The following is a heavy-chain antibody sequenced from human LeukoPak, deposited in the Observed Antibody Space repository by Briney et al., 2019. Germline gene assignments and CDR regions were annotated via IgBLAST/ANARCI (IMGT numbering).Heavy chain of an antibody. V-gene: IGHV4-34*01. CDR2: INHSGST. CDR3: ARGHLIVVVPAAIIGGWLDP. CDR1: GGSFSGYY. D-gene: IGHD2-2*01. J-gene: IGHJ5*02. Sequence: SETLSLTCAVYGGSFSGYYWSWIRQPPGKGLEWIGEINHSGSTNYNPSLKSRVTISVDTSKNQFSLKLSSVTAADTAVYYCARGHLIVVVPAAIIGGWLDPWGQGTLVTVSS.